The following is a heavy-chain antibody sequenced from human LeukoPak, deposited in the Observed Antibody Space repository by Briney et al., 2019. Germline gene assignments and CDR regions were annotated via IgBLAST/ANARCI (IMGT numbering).Heavy chain of an antibody. Sequence: PSETLSLTCIVSGVSITSGSYYWRWIRQPAGKGLEWIGRIYTSGSTNYNPTLKSRVTISVDTSKNQGSLQLSSVTAADTAVYYCARDGYNENEYYFDYWGQGTLVTVSS. V-gene: IGHV4-61*02. CDR3: ARDGYNENEYYFDY. CDR1: GVSITSGSYY. D-gene: IGHD5-24*01. J-gene: IGHJ4*02. CDR2: IYTSGST.